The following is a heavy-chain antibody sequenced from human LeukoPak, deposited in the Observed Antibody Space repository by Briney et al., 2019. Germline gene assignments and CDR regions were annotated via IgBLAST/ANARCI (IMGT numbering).Heavy chain of an antibody. CDR2: ISSSSSYI. J-gene: IGHJ6*02. Sequence: GGSQRLSCAASGFTFSSYSMNWVRQAPGKGLEWVSSISSSSSYIYYADSVKGRFTISRDNAKNSLYLQMNSLRAEDTAVYYCARDLGRQLWLLDYYGMDVWGQGTTVTVSS. CDR3: ARDLGRQLWLLDYYGMDV. CDR1: GFTFSSYS. V-gene: IGHV3-21*01. D-gene: IGHD5-18*01.